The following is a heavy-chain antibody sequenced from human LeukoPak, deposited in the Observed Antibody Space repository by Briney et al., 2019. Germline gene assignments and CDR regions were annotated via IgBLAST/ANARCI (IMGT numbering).Heavy chain of an antibody. V-gene: IGHV1-18*01. CDR1: GYTFTSYG. D-gene: IGHD2-15*01. Sequence: ASVKVSCKASGYTFTSYGISWVRQAPGQGLEWMGWISAYNGNTNYAQKLQGRVTMTTDTSTSTAYMELRSLRSDDTAVYYCAVMEVANVHYDYWGQGTLVTVSS. J-gene: IGHJ4*02. CDR2: ISAYNGNT. CDR3: AVMEVANVHYDY.